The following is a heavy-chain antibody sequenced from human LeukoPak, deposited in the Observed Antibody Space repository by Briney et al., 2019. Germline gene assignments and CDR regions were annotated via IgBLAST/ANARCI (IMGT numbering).Heavy chain of an antibody. CDR3: ARALNTELDYGDYDAGDYYYYYGMDV. Sequence: GGSLRLSCAASGFTFSSYWMSWVRQAPGKGLEWVANIKQDGSEKYYVDSVKGRFTISRDNAKNSLYLQMNSLRAEDTAVYYCARALNTELDYGDYDAGDYYYYYGMDVWGQGTTVTVSS. V-gene: IGHV3-7*01. D-gene: IGHD4-17*01. CDR2: IKQDGSEK. J-gene: IGHJ6*02. CDR1: GFTFSSYW.